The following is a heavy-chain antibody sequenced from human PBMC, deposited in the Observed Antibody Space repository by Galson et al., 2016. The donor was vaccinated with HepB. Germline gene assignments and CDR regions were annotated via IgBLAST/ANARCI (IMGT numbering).Heavy chain of an antibody. D-gene: IGHD4-17*01. Sequence: SETLSLTCTVSGGSISSSSHWWGWIRQPPGKGLEWIGNIFYTGSAYHNPSLKSRVSISVDTSKNQFSLKLTSVTAADTAVYYCAKPDYSDRPTFDVWGQGTMVTVSS. CDR2: IFYTGSA. V-gene: IGHV4-39*01. J-gene: IGHJ3*01. CDR3: AKPDYSDRPTFDV. CDR1: GGSISSSSHW.